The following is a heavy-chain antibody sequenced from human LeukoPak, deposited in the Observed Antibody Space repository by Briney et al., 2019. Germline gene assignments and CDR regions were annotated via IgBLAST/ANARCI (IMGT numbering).Heavy chain of an antibody. D-gene: IGHD1-26*01. CDR3: ARGGRWELPRPYAFDI. J-gene: IGHJ3*02. CDR2: ISVYNGHT. CDR1: AYTFTSYG. Sequence: ASVKVSCKPSAYTFTSYGISWVRQAPGQGLEWMGWISVYNGHTNYAQNLQGRVTMTTDTSTSTAYMELRSLRSDDTAVYYCARGGRWELPRPYAFDIWGQGTMVTVSS. V-gene: IGHV1-18*01.